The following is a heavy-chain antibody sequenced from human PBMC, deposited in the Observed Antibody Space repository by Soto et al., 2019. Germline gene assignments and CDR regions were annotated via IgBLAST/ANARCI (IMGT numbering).Heavy chain of an antibody. Sequence: EVQLVESGGGLVQPGGSLRLSCAASGFTFSSYSMNWVRQAPGKGLEWVSYISSSSSTIYYADSVKGRFTISRDNAKNSLYLQMNSLRAEDTAVYYCARYWPITIFGVVRDRYYYYYMDVWGKGTTVTVSS. J-gene: IGHJ6*03. CDR2: ISSSSSTI. CDR3: ARYWPITIFGVVRDRYYYYYMDV. V-gene: IGHV3-48*01. CDR1: GFTFSSYS. D-gene: IGHD3-3*01.